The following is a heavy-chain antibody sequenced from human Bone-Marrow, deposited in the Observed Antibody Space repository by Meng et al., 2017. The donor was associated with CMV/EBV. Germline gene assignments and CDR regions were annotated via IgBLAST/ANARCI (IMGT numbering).Heavy chain of an antibody. CDR2: ISSSSSTI. Sequence: RGSLRLSCAASGFTLSSYSMNWVRQAPGKGLEWVSYISSSSSTIYYADSVKGRFTISRDNAKNSLYLQMNSLRAEDTAVYYCARDDSWFGELCDYWGQGTLVTVSS. CDR3: ARDDSWFGELCDY. D-gene: IGHD3-10*01. J-gene: IGHJ4*02. V-gene: IGHV3-48*04. CDR1: GFTLSSYS.